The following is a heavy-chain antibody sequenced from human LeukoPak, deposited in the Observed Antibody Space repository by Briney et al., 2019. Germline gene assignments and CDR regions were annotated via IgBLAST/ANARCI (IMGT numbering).Heavy chain of an antibody. V-gene: IGHV4-59*01. D-gene: IGHD6-19*01. Sequence: SETLSLTCSVSGGSITSSYWSWVRQPPGKGLEWIGYIHYSGITNYNPSLKSRVTISVDTSKNQVSLKLSSVTAADTAIYYCARDQWQTGFPGSWSDPWGQGTLVTVSS. CDR2: IHYSGIT. J-gene: IGHJ5*02. CDR3: ARDQWQTGFPGSWSDP. CDR1: GGSITSSY.